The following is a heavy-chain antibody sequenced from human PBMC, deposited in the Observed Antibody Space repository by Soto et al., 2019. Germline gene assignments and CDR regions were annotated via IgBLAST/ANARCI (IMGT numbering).Heavy chain of an antibody. V-gene: IGHV3-7*03. Sequence: QLVESGGGLVQPGGSLRLSCEASGFSFYSDWMGWVRHSPGKGLEWVANINSDGSRRGYADSVRGRFTISRDNSKNSLFLQMNSLTTDDTAKYYCVRDLYSRGGIWGQGTLVTVSS. D-gene: IGHD5-12*01. J-gene: IGHJ4*02. CDR1: GFSFYSDW. CDR3: VRDLYSRGGI. CDR2: INSDGSRR.